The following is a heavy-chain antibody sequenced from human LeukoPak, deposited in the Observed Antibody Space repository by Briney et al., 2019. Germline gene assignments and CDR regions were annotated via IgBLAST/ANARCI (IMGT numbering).Heavy chain of an antibody. Sequence: AXVKVSCKASGGTFSSYAISWVRQAPGQGLEWMGGIIPIFGTANYAQKFQGRVTITTDESTSTAYMELSRLRSEDRAVYYCARVSLRFGELLGPLVNTANWFDPWGQGTLVTVSS. D-gene: IGHD3-10*01. CDR1: GGTFSSYA. CDR3: ARVSLRFGELLGPLVNTANWFDP. J-gene: IGHJ5*02. V-gene: IGHV1-69*05. CDR2: IIPIFGTA.